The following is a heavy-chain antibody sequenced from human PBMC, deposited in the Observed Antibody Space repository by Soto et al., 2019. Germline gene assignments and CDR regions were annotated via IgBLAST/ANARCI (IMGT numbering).Heavy chain of an antibody. CDR2: MNPNSGNT. J-gene: IGHJ5*02. CDR3: ARGRAAGS. D-gene: IGHD6-13*01. Sequence: QVQLVQSGAEVKKPGPSVKVSGKASDYTSTSNNITGLHQPTGQGLEWMGWMNPNSGNTGYAQKFQGRVTMTRNTSISTAYMELSSLRSEDTAVYYCARGRAAGSWGQGTLVTVSS. CDR1: DYTSTSNN. V-gene: IGHV1-8*01.